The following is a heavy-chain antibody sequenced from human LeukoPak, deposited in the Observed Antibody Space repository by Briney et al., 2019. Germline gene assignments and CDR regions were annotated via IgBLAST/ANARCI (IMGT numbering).Heavy chain of an antibody. CDR3: AKASLGATPY. CDR2: ITSSGGST. Sequence: GGSLRLSCAASGFTFSTYKMNWVRQAPGKGLEWVSYITSSGGSTYYADSVKGRFTISRDNSKNTLYLQMNSLRAEDTAVYYCAKASLGATPYWGQGTLVTVSS. J-gene: IGHJ4*02. D-gene: IGHD1-26*01. V-gene: IGHV3-23*01. CDR1: GFTFSTYK.